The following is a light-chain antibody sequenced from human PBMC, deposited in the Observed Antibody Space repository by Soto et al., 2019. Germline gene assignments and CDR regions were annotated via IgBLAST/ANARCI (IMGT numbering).Light chain of an antibody. J-gene: IGKJ5*01. V-gene: IGKV1-13*02. CDR2: DAS. Sequence: IQLTQSPASLSASVGERVTITCRTSQDIRGALAWYQQSPGEAPQLLIYDASTLESGVPSRFSGSSSGTHFTLTISSLQPEDFATYYCQQFLSYPITFGQGTRLEI. CDR1: QDIRGA. CDR3: QQFLSYPIT.